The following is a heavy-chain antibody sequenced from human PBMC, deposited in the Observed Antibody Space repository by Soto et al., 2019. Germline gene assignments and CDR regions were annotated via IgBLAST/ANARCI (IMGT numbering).Heavy chain of an antibody. CDR3: ARSSSSTGYYYYYGMDV. J-gene: IGHJ6*02. V-gene: IGHV4-4*02. CDR2: IYHSGST. Sequence: LSLTCAVSGGSISSSNWWSWVRQPPGKGLEWIGEIYHSGSTNYNPSLKSRVTISVDKSKNQFSLKLSSVTAADTAVYYCARSSSSTGYYYYYGMDVWGQGTTVTVSS. CDR1: GGSISSSNW. D-gene: IGHD6-6*01.